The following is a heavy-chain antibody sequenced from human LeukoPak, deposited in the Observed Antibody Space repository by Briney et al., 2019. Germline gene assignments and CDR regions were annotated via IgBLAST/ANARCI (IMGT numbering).Heavy chain of an antibody. D-gene: IGHD4-17*01. J-gene: IGHJ4*02. CDR2: INPNSGGT. V-gene: IGHV1-2*02. Sequence: ASVKASCKASGYTFTGYYMHWVRQAPGQGLEWMGWINPNSGGTNYAQKFQGRVTMTRDTSISTAYMELSRLRSDDTAVYYCARDLMTTVTIGYWGQGTLVTVSS. CDR1: GYTFTGYY. CDR3: ARDLMTTVTIGY.